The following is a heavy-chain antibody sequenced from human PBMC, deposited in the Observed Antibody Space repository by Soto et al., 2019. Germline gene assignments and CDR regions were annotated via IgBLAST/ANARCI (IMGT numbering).Heavy chain of an antibody. V-gene: IGHV4-39*07. D-gene: IGHD6-19*01. CDR2: IYHGGTT. Sequence: SETLSLTCTVSGGSISSSSYYWGWIRQPPGKGLEWIGSIYHGGTTFYNPSLKSRITISVDTSNNQFSLKLTSVTAADTAVYYCARVHVMVVAGSTFDYWGHGTLVTVSS. J-gene: IGHJ4*01. CDR1: GGSISSSSYY. CDR3: ARVHVMVVAGSTFDY.